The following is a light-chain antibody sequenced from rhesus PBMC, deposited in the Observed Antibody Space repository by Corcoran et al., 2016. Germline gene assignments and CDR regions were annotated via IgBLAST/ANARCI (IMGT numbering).Light chain of an antibody. CDR3: MKGTHLPHS. CDR1: QSLVHSDKKTY. J-gene: IGKJ2*01. CDR2: QVS. V-gene: IGKV2S8*01. Sequence: DVVMTQSPLSLPITPGQPASISCRSSQSLVHSDKKTYLTWLQQKPGQPPRRLIYQVSNRDSGVPYRFSGSGAGTDFTLKISRVEAEDVGVYYCMKGTHLPHSFGQGTKVEIK.